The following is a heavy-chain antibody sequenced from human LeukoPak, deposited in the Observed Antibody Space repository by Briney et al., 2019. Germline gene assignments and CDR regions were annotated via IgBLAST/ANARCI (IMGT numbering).Heavy chain of an antibody. J-gene: IGHJ6*02. CDR2: MNPNSGNT. CDR1: GYTFTSYY. V-gene: IGHV1-8*02. CDR3: ARGGSGLGGFLEWSYHYYYYGMDV. Sequence: GASVKVSCKASGYTFTSYYMHWVRQATGQGLEWMGWMNPNSGNTGYAQKFQGRVTMTRNTSISTAYMELSSLRSEDTAVYYCARGGSGLGGFLEWSYHYYYYGMDVWGQGTTVTVSS. D-gene: IGHD3-3*01.